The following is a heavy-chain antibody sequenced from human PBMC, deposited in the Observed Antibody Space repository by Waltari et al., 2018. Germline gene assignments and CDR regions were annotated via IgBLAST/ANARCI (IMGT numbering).Heavy chain of an antibody. Sequence: SGGTFSSYAISWVRQAPGQGLEWMGGIIPIFGTANYAQKFQGRVTITADESTSTAYMELSSLRSEDTAVYYCARENCYDSSGYYYGPLCILDYWGQGTLVTVSS. J-gene: IGHJ4*02. CDR3: ARENCYDSSGYYYGPLCILDY. D-gene: IGHD3-22*01. CDR1: GGTFSSYA. CDR2: IIPIFGTA. V-gene: IGHV1-69*01.